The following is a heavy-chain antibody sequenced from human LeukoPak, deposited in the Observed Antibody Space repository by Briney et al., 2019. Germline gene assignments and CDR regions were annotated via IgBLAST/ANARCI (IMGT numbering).Heavy chain of an antibody. CDR3: AKDAVVDFWSGYY. V-gene: IGHV3-23*01. CDR1: GFTFSSYA. J-gene: IGHJ4*02. Sequence: GGSLRLSCAASGFTFSSYAMSWVRQVPGKGLEWVSTISGSGGSTYYADSVKGRFTISRDNSKNTLYLQMNSLRAEDTAVYYCAKDAVVDFWSGYYWGQGTLVTVSS. CDR2: ISGSGGST. D-gene: IGHD3-3*01.